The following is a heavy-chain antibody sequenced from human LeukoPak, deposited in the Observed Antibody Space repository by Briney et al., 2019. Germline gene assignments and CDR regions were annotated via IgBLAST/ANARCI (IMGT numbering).Heavy chain of an antibody. CDR3: AREMEEQQLVEEDY. CDR1: GYTFTAYY. Sequence: GASVKVSCKASGYTFTAYYMHWVRQAPGQGLEWMGWINPNSGSTNYAQKFQGRVTMTRDTSISTAYMELSRLRSDDTAVYYCAREMEEQQLVEEDYWGQGTLVTVSS. D-gene: IGHD6-13*01. J-gene: IGHJ4*02. CDR2: INPNSGST. V-gene: IGHV1-2*02.